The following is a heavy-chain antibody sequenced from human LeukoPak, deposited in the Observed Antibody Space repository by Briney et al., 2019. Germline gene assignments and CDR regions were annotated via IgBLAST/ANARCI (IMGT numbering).Heavy chain of an antibody. CDR2: IIPIFGTA. CDR3: ARGPGQLEWEFDY. D-gene: IGHD1-1*01. Sequence: GASVKVSCKASGYTFTGYYMHWVRQAPGQGLEWMGGIIPIFGTANYAQKFQDRVTITADESTSTAYMELSSLRSEDTAVYYCARGPGQLEWEFDYWGQGTLVTVSS. J-gene: IGHJ4*02. CDR1: GYTFTGYY. V-gene: IGHV1-69*13.